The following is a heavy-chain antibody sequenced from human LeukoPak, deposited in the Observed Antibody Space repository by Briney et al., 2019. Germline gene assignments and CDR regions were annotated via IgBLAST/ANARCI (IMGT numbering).Heavy chain of an antibody. J-gene: IGHJ4*02. Sequence: GGSLRLSCAASGFTFSSYSMNWVRQAPGKGLEWVSSIGSSSSYIYYADSVKGRFTISRDNAKNSLYLQMNSLRAEDTAVYYCARVAVTNTIDYWGQGTLVTVSS. CDR2: IGSSSSYI. CDR3: ARVAVTNTIDY. V-gene: IGHV3-21*01. CDR1: GFTFSSYS. D-gene: IGHD4-17*01.